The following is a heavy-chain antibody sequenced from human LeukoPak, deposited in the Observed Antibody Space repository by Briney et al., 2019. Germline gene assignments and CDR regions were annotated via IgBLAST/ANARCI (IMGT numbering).Heavy chain of an antibody. Sequence: GRSLRLPCAASGLTFSSHGMHWVRQAPGKGLEWVAVIWYDGSIKYYADSVKGRFTISRDNSKNTLYLQMNSLRAEDTAVYYCAKDRRYSRDWGQGTLVTVSS. V-gene: IGHV3-33*06. CDR3: AKDRRYSRD. D-gene: IGHD1-26*01. CDR2: IWYDGSIK. CDR1: GLTFSSHG. J-gene: IGHJ4*02.